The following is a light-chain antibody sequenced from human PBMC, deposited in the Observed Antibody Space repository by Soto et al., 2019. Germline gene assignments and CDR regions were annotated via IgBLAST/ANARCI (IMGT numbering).Light chain of an antibody. J-gene: IGLJ3*02. CDR1: GSNIGSNF. CDR2: GNH. Sequence: QSVLIQPPSASGTPGLRVTISCSGSGSNIGSNFVNWYQQVPGTAPKLLIYGNHQRLSGVPDRFSGSKSGTSASLAISGLQSEDEAQYFCATWDDSLNGYWVFGGGTKLTVL. V-gene: IGLV1-44*01. CDR3: ATWDDSLNGYWV.